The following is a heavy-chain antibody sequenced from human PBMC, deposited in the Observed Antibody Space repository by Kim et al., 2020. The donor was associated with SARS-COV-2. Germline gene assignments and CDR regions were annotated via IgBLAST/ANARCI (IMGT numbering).Heavy chain of an antibody. D-gene: IGHD4-17*01. V-gene: IGHV3-21*01. Sequence: SVKGRFTCAQDNATNYLYLQMNSLRAEDTAVYYCARDHGDPDGYYYGMDVWGQGTTVTVSS. CDR3: ARDHGDPDGYYYGMDV. J-gene: IGHJ6*02.